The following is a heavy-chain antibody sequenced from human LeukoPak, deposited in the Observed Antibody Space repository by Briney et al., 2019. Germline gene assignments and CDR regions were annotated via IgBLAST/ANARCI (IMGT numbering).Heavy chain of an antibody. CDR1: GFTFSSYG. D-gene: IGHD3-10*01. CDR3: ATDRGGWQLDRWFDP. J-gene: IGHJ5*02. V-gene: IGHV3-30*03. CDR2: ISYDGSNK. Sequence: GGSLRLSCAASGFTFSSYGMHWVRQAPGKGLEWVAVISYDGSNKYYADSVKGRFTISRDNSKNTLYLQMNSLRAEDTAVYYCATDRGGWQLDRWFDPWGQGTLVTVSS.